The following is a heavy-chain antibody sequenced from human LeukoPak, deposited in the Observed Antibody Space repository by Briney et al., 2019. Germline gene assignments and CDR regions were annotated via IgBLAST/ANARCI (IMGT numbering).Heavy chain of an antibody. V-gene: IGHV3-7*01. CDR2: IKQDGSEK. CDR1: GFTFSSYW. CDR3: VRDRDCTNGVCRRRFDY. J-gene: IGHJ4*02. Sequence: GGSLRLSCAASGFTFSSYWMSWVRQAPGKGLEWVANIKQDGSEKYYVDSVKGRFTISRDNAKNSLYLQMNSLRAEDTAVYYCVRDRDCTNGVCRRRFDYWGQGTLVTVSS. D-gene: IGHD2-8*01.